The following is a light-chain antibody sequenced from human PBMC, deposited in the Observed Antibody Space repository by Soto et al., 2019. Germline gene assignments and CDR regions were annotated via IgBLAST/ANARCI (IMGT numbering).Light chain of an antibody. CDR3: QQYGNSPIT. V-gene: IGKV3-20*01. CDR1: ERIYSAY. Sequence: EVVLTQSPGTLSFSRGERATLSCRASERIYSAYLGWYQQKPGQAPRLLIYGTSSRATGIPGRFSGSGSGTDFTLTISRLEPEDFAVYYCQQYGNSPITFGQGTRLEIK. CDR2: GTS. J-gene: IGKJ5*01.